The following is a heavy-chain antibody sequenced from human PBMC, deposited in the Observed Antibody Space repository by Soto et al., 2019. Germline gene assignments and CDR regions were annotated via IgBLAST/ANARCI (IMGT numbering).Heavy chain of an antibody. V-gene: IGHV4-59*01. CDR2: IYYSGST. Sequence: PSETLSLTCTVSGGSISSYYWSWIRQPPGKGLEWIGYIYYSGSTNYNPSLKSRVTISVDTSKNQFSLKLSSVTAADTAVYYCVRVVHWYYDFWSGYRTPYFDYWGQGTLVTVSS. CDR3: VRVVHWYYDFWSGYRTPYFDY. D-gene: IGHD3-3*01. J-gene: IGHJ4*02. CDR1: GGSISSYY.